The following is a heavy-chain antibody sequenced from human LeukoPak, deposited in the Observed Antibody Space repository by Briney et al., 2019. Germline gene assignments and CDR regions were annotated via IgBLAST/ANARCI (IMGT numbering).Heavy chain of an antibody. CDR2: IYYSGST. Sequence: SETLSLTCTVSGGSISSGGYYWSWIRQHPGKGLEWIGYIYYSGSTYYNPSLKSRVTISVDTSKNQFSLKLSSVTAADTAVYYCARASHCSSTSCYYDAFDIWGQGTMVTVSS. CDR3: ARASHCSSTSCYYDAFDI. CDR1: GGSISSGGYY. J-gene: IGHJ3*02. D-gene: IGHD2-2*01. V-gene: IGHV4-31*03.